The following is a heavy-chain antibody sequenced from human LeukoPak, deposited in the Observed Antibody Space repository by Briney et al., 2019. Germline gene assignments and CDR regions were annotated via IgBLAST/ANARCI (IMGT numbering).Heavy chain of an antibody. Sequence: GGSLRLSCAASGFTFSSYSMNWVRQAPGKGLEWVSSISSSSSYIYYADSVKGRFIISRDNAKNSLYLQMNSLRAEDTAVYYCARDHVVRGVIDYYYYGMDVWGKGTTVTVSS. CDR3: ARDHVVRGVIDYYYYGMDV. V-gene: IGHV3-21*01. D-gene: IGHD3-10*01. CDR2: ISSSSSYI. CDR1: GFTFSSYS. J-gene: IGHJ6*04.